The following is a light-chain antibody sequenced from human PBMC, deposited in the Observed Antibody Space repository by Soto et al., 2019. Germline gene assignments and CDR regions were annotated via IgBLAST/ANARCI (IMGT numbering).Light chain of an antibody. J-gene: IGLJ3*02. V-gene: IGLV2-11*01. CDR3: CSYAGSYTWV. CDR1: SSDVGGYNY. CDR2: DVS. Sequence: QPVLTQPRSVSGSPGQSVTISCTGTSSDVGGYNYVSWYQQHPDIAPKLMIYDVSKRPSGVPDRFSGSKSGNTASLTISGLQAEDEADYYCCSYAGSYTWVFGGGTKLTVL.